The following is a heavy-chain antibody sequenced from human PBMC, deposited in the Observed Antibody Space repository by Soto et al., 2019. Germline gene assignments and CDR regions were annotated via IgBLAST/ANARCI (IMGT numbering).Heavy chain of an antibody. CDR3: ARDGPEDGSYHY. CDR1: GGTFSSYT. V-gene: IGHV1-69*08. D-gene: IGHD1-26*01. J-gene: IGHJ4*02. CDR2: IIPILGIA. Sequence: QVQLVQSGAEVKKPGSSVKVSCKASGGTFSSYTISWVRQAPGQGLEWMGRIIPILGIANYAQKFQGRVTITADKSTSTAYMELSSLRSEDTAVYYCARDGPEDGSYHYCCQGTLVTVSS.